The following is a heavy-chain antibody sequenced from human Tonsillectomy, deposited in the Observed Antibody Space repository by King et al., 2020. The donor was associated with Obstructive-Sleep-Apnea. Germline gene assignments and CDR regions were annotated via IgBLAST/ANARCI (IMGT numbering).Heavy chain of an antibody. CDR1: GASISGGDYF. V-gene: IGHV4-30-4*01. D-gene: IGHD3-22*01. CDR3: ARRYYYDGTGYFFDF. Sequence: QLQESGPGLVKPSQTLSLTCSVSGASISGGDYFWSWVRQPPGKGLECIGNIYYTGSTFYNPSLKSRVTISADTSKNQFSLRLTSVTAADTAVYYCARRYYYDGTGYFFDFWGQGTLVTVSS. J-gene: IGHJ4*02. CDR2: IYYTGST.